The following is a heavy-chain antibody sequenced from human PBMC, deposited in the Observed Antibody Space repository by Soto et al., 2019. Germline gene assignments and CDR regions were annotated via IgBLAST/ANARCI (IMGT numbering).Heavy chain of an antibody. CDR3: ARLGYSYGYGWYFDL. CDR2: MKIEGSEK. J-gene: IGHJ2*01. V-gene: IGHV3-7*03. Sequence: PGGSLRLSCAASGFTFSRYWMSWVRQAPGKGLEWVATMKIEGSEKDYVDSVKGRFTISRDNAKNSLYLQMNRMRAGDTAVYYCARLGYSYGYGWYFDLCGRGTLVTVSS. D-gene: IGHD5-18*01. CDR1: GFTFSRYW.